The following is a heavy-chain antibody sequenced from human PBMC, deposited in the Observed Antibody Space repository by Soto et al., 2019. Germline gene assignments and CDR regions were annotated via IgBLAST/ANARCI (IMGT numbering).Heavy chain of an antibody. Sequence: QVQLVQSGAEVKKPGSSVKVSCKASGGTFSSYTISWVRQAPGQGREWMGRIIPILGIANYAQKFQGRVTITADKSTSTAYMELSSLRSEDTAVYYCARDRGCSSTSCYHQSDSWGQGTLVTVSS. CDR2: IIPILGIA. D-gene: IGHD2-2*01. J-gene: IGHJ4*02. V-gene: IGHV1-69*08. CDR3: ARDRGCSSTSCYHQSDS. CDR1: GGTFSSYT.